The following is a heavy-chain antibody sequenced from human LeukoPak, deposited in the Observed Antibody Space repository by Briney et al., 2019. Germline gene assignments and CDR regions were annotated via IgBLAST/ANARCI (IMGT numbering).Heavy chain of an antibody. V-gene: IGHV4-59*01. CDR2: IYSTGTT. J-gene: IGHJ6*02. CDR1: GGSISSYY. D-gene: IGHD3-22*01. CDR3: ARDSSGSNPAPVTHVDSGYYYYGMDV. Sequence: SETLSLTCTVSGGSISSYYWSWIRQPPRQGLEWIGYIYSTGTTNYNPSLKSRVTISVDTSKKQFSLHLTSVTAADTAVYYCARDSSGSNPAPVTHVDSGYYYYGMDVWGQGTTVTVSS.